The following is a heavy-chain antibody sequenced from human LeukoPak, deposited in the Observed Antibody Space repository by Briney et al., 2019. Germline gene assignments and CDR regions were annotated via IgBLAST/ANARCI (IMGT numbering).Heavy chain of an antibody. D-gene: IGHD2-2*01. V-gene: IGHV4-34*01. CDR1: GGSFSGYY. CDR2: INHSGST. Sequence: SETLSLTCAVYGGSFSGYYWSWIRQPPGEGLEWIGEINHSGSTNYNPSLKSRVTISVDTSKNQFSLKLSSVTAADTAVYYCARKGGRYCSSTSCYLDYGGQGTLVTVSS. J-gene: IGHJ4*02. CDR3: ARKGGRYCSSTSCYLDY.